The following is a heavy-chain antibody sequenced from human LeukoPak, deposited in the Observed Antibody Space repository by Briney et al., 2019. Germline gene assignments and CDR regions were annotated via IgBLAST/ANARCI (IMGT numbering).Heavy chain of an antibody. CDR3: ARDSYGSDDAFDI. CDR1: GGAISSHY. J-gene: IGHJ3*02. V-gene: IGHV4-59*11. CDR2: IYYSGST. D-gene: IGHD5-18*01. Sequence: PSETLSLTCTVSGGAISSHYWSWIRQPPGKGLEWIGYIYYSGSTNYNPALKSRVTISVDASNNQFSRKLSSVTAADTAVYYCARDSYGSDDAFDIWGQGTMVTVSS.